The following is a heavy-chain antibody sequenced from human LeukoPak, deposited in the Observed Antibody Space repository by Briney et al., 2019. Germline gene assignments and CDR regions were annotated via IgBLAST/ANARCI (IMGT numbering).Heavy chain of an antibody. Sequence: PSETLSLTCTVSGGSISSYYWSWIRQPPGRGLEWIGYIYYSGSTNYNPSLKSRVTISVDTSKNQFSLKLSSVTAADTAVYYCARSRQLWPYYFDYWGQGTLVTVSS. CDR2: IYYSGST. D-gene: IGHD5-18*01. CDR1: GGSISSYY. J-gene: IGHJ4*02. CDR3: ARSRQLWPYYFDY. V-gene: IGHV4-59*08.